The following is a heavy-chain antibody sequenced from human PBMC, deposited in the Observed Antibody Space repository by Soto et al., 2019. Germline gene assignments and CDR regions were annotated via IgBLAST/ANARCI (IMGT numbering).Heavy chain of an antibody. V-gene: IGHV4-61*08. Sequence: SETLSLTCTVSGGSVSSGDNYWSWIRQPPGKGLEWIGYIYYSGNTNYNPSLKSRVIISVETSKNRFSLKLTSVTAAETAVYYCARIPVDTSMIYWLDPWGQGTPVTVS. CDR1: GGSVSSGDNY. CDR2: IYYSGNT. J-gene: IGHJ5*02. CDR3: ARIPVDTSMIYWLDP. D-gene: IGHD5-18*01.